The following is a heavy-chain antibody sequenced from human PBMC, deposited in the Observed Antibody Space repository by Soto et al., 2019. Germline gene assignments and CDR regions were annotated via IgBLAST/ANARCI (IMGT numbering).Heavy chain of an antibody. V-gene: IGHV3-49*03. Sequence: EVQLVESGGGLVQPGRSLRLSCTASGFTFGDYAMSWFRQAPGKGLEWVGFIRSKAYGGTTEYAASVKGRFTISRDDSNSIAYLQLNSLKTEDTAVYYCTRDSMVRAYYYMDVWGKGTTVTVSS. CDR1: GFTFGDYA. CDR2: IRSKAYGGTT. J-gene: IGHJ6*03. D-gene: IGHD3-10*01. CDR3: TRDSMVRAYYYMDV.